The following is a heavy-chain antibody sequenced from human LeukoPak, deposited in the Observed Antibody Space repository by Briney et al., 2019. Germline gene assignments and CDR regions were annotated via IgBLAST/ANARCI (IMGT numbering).Heavy chain of an antibody. Sequence: ASVKVSCKASGYTFTSYGISWVRQAPGQGLEWMGWISAYNGNTNYAQKLQGRVTMTTDTSTSTAYMELRSLRSDDTAVYYCAGFTQSGGLRYFDWLLPHFDYWGQGTLVTVSS. D-gene: IGHD3-9*01. CDR2: ISAYNGNT. V-gene: IGHV1-18*01. CDR3: AGFTQSGGLRYFDWLLPHFDY. CDR1: GYTFTSYG. J-gene: IGHJ4*02.